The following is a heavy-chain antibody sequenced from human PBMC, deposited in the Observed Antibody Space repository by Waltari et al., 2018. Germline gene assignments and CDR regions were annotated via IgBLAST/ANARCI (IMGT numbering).Heavy chain of an antibody. J-gene: IGHJ4*02. CDR2: IDGSGGAT. CDR1: GFTFTSYA. CDR3: KGQTDY. Sequence: VRLVESGGGLVQPGGSLRLSCAASGFTFTSYAMSWVRQGPGKGLEWVSAIDGSGGATDYADSMKGRFTISRDNAKNTVYLQINSLRAEDTVIYYCKGQTDYWGQGTLVTVSS. V-gene: IGHV3-23*04.